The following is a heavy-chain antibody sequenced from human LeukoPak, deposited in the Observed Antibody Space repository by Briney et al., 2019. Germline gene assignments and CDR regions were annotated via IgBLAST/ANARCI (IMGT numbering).Heavy chain of an antibody. Sequence: GGSLRLSSAASGFTFSSYAMSWVRQAPGKGLERVSTISGSRTYYADSVKGRFTISRDNSKNTLYLQMNSIRAEDTVVYYAGIHHFLEWLGGPWGQGTLVTVSS. CDR3: GIHHFLEWLGGP. V-gene: IGHV3-23*01. D-gene: IGHD3-3*01. J-gene: IGHJ5*02. CDR1: GFTFSSYA. CDR2: ISGSRT.